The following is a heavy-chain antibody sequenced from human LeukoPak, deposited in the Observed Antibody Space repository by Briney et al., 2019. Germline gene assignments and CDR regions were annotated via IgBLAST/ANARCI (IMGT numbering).Heavy chain of an antibody. V-gene: IGHV3-48*04. D-gene: IGHD5-12*01. Sequence: GSLRLSRSASGFTFSAYTMNWVRQAPGQGLEWVSYISSGSSSVYYADSVKGRFTISRDNAKNSLYLQMNSLRAEDTAVYYCARPVDYNAGDYWGQGTLVTVSS. CDR1: GFTFSAYT. CDR3: ARPVDYNAGDY. CDR2: ISSGSSSV. J-gene: IGHJ4*02.